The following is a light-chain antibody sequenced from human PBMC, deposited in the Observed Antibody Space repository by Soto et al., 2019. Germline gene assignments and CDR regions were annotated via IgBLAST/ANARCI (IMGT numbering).Light chain of an antibody. CDR1: QGISSY. CDR2: AAS. J-gene: IGKJ4*02. Sequence: IQLTQSPSSLSASVGDRVTITCRASQGISSYLAWYQQKPGKAPKLLIYAASTLQSGVPSRFSGSGSGTDFTLTISSLQPEDFATYYCLQLNSYPFTFGGGTKVEIK. V-gene: IGKV1-9*01. CDR3: LQLNSYPFT.